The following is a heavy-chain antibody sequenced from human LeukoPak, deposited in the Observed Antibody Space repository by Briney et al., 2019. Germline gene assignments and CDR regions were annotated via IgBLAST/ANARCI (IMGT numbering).Heavy chain of an antibody. CDR2: INGDASST. CDR3: ARARGNTYGYFEY. CDR1: GLTLSGYW. J-gene: IGHJ4*02. D-gene: IGHD5-18*01. V-gene: IGHV3-74*01. Sequence: PGGSLRLSCAASGLTLSGYWKHWVRQAPGKGLVWVSRINGDASSTSYADSVKGRFTISRDNAKSTLYLQMNSLRVEDTAVYYCARARGNTYGYFEYWGQGTLVTVSS.